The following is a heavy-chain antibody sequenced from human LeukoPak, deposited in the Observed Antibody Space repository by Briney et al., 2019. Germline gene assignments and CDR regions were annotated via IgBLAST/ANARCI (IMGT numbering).Heavy chain of an antibody. CDR3: ARIGDYDILNGPNYYGMDV. D-gene: IGHD3-9*01. Sequence: ASVKVSCKASGYTFTGYYMHWVRQAPGQGLEWMGWINPNSGGTNYAQKFQGRVTMTRDTSISTAYMELSRLRSDDTAVYYCARIGDYDILNGPNYYGMDVWGQGTTVTVSS. J-gene: IGHJ6*02. CDR1: GYTFTGYY. CDR2: INPNSGGT. V-gene: IGHV1-2*02.